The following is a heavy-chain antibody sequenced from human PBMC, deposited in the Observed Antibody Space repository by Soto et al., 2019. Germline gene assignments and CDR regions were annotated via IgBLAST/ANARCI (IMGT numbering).Heavy chain of an antibody. V-gene: IGHV3-30*18. J-gene: IGHJ6*02. CDR3: AKDLDVVVVVTATRGLDV. Sequence: QVQLVESGGGVVQPGRSLRLSCAASGFTFDNYGLHWVRQAPGKGLEGGAVISYDGSKKFYADSVTGRFTISRDNSKNTLYLQMNTLRVEDTAVYYCAKDLDVVVVVTATRGLDVWGQGTTVTVSS. CDR1: GFTFDNYG. D-gene: IGHD2-15*01. CDR2: ISYDGSKK.